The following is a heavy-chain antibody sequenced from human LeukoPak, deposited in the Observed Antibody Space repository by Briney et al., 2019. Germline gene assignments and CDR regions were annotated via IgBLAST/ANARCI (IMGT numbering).Heavy chain of an antibody. CDR1: RFTFRSYW. D-gene: IGHD2-15*01. Sequence: GGSLRLSCAASRFTFRSYWMGWVRQTPGKGLEWLANINEDGSTTYYADSVKGRFTISRNNADNSLYLQMNSLRAEDTAVYYCARDATRGGDFDSWGQGTLVTVSS. CDR3: ARDATRGGDFDS. J-gene: IGHJ4*02. CDR2: INEDGSTT. V-gene: IGHV3-7*01.